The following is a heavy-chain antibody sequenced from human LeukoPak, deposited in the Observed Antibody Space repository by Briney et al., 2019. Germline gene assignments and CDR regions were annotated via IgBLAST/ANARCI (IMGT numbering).Heavy chain of an antibody. D-gene: IGHD3-9*01. CDR1: GYTFVDYY. CDR3: ARVSTSGYRDWLDP. V-gene: IGHV1-2*02. CDR2: IYPKSGGT. J-gene: IGHJ5*02. Sequence: GASVKVSCKASGYTFVDYYIHWVRQAPGQGLEWMGWIYPKSGGTNSAQKFQGRVTMTRDTSITTAYMELTRLKLDDTAVYYCARVSTSGYRDWLDPWGQGTLVTVSS.